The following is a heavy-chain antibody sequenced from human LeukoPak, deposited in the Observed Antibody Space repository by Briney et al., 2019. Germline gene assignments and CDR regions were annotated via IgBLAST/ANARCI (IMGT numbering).Heavy chain of an antibody. D-gene: IGHD3-22*01. V-gene: IGHV3-21*01. Sequence: GGSLRLSCAASGFTFSTYSMNWVRQAPGQGLEWVSSISSSSSYIYYADSAKGRFTISRDNAKNSLYLQMNSLRAEGTAVCYCARDLSPLPPYNYDRGGRAGLDYWGQRTLFTVSS. CDR3: ARDLSPLPPYNYDRGGRAGLDY. CDR2: ISSSSSYI. CDR1: GFTFSTYS. J-gene: IGHJ4*02.